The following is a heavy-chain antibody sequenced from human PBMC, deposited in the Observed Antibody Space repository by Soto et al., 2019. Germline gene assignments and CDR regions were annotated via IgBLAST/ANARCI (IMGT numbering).Heavy chain of an antibody. Sequence: GGSLRLSCAASGLTLSNCAMSWVRQAPGKGLEWVSTISYSGGSTDYADSVKGRFTISRDSSKNTLYLQMNSLRAEDTAVYYCAKDGGNSNWWYYFDYWGQGTLVTVSS. CDR3: AKDGGNSNWWYYFDY. CDR1: GLTLSNCA. D-gene: IGHD2-8*02. CDR2: ISYSGGST. V-gene: IGHV3-23*01. J-gene: IGHJ4*02.